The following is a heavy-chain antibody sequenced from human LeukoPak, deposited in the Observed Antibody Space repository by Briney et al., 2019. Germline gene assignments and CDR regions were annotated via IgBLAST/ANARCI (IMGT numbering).Heavy chain of an antibody. J-gene: IGHJ4*02. Sequence: ASETLSLTCAVSGGSISSSNWWSWVRQPPGKGLEWIGEIYHSGITNYNPSLKSRVTISLDKSKNQFSLKVSSVTAADTAVYYCAREPVERPGTYWGQGTLVTVSS. CDR1: GGSISSSNW. D-gene: IGHD1-1*01. CDR3: AREPVERPGTY. CDR2: IYHSGIT. V-gene: IGHV4-4*02.